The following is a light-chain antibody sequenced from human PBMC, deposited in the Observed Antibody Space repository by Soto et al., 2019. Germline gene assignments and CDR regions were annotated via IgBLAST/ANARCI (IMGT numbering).Light chain of an antibody. Sequence: QSALTQPASVSGSPGQSITISCTGTSSDVGLYNYVSWYQQYPGKAPKLMIFEVSNRPSGVSNRFSASKSGNTASLTISGLQAEDEADYYCVSYTTSSTSYDFGTGTKVTVL. CDR2: EVS. V-gene: IGLV2-14*01. J-gene: IGLJ1*01. CDR3: VSYTTSSTSYD. CDR1: SSDVGLYNY.